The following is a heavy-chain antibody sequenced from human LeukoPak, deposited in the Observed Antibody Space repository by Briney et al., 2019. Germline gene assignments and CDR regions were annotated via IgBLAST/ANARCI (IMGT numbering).Heavy chain of an antibody. J-gene: IGHJ4*02. V-gene: IGHV1-18*01. CDR3: ARKPTGRPLDY. Sequence: GASVKVSCKASGYTFTRYGVSWVRQAPGQGLEWMGWISGYNGDTDYAQKFQGRVTMTTDTSTSTVYMELRSLRFDDTAVYYCARKPTGRPLDYWGQGTLVTVSS. CDR2: ISGYNGDT. D-gene: IGHD1-26*01. CDR1: GYTFTRYG.